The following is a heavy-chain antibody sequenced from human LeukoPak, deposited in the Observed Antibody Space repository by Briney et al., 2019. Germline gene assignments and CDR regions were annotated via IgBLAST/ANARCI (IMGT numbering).Heavy chain of an antibody. D-gene: IGHD4-23*01. CDR2: ISSSGSTI. Sequence: GGSLRLSCAASGFTFSSYEMNWARQAPGKGLEWVSYISSSGSTIYYADSVKGRFTISRDNAKNSLYLQMNSLRAEDTAVYYCASGKGLTFDYWGQGTLVTVSS. V-gene: IGHV3-48*03. CDR1: GFTFSSYE. CDR3: ASGKGLTFDY. J-gene: IGHJ4*02.